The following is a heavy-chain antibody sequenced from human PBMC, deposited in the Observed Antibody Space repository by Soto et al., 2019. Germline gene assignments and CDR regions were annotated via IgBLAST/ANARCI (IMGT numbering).Heavy chain of an antibody. Sequence: GASVKVSCKASGYTFTSYGISWVRQAPGQGLEWMGWISAYNGNTNYAQKLQGRVTMTTDTSTSTAYMELRSLRSDDTAVYYCARDGYYDILTYYFDYWGQGTLVTVSS. CDR1: GYTFTSYG. D-gene: IGHD3-9*01. J-gene: IGHJ4*02. CDR2: ISAYNGNT. CDR3: ARDGYYDILTYYFDY. V-gene: IGHV1-18*01.